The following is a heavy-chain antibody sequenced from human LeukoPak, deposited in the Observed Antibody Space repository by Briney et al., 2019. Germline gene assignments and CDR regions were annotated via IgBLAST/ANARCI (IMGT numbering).Heavy chain of an antibody. CDR2: IKQDGSEK. CDR3: ARVLWSYDDAFDI. CDR1: GFTFSSYW. Sequence: GGSLRLSCAASGFTFSSYWMSWVRQAPGKGLEWVANIKQDGSEKYYVDSVKGRFTISRDNAKNSLYLQMNSLRAEDTAVYYCARVLWSYDDAFDIWGQGTMVTVSS. V-gene: IGHV3-7*01. D-gene: IGHD1-26*01. J-gene: IGHJ3*02.